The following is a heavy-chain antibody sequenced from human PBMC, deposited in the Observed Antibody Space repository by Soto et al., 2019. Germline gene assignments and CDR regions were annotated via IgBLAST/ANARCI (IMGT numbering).Heavy chain of an antibody. V-gene: IGHV4-59*02. D-gene: IGHD1-26*01. J-gene: IGHJ4*02. CDR2: IYSSGVT. CDR1: GGSVSGYY. CDR3: ARTTHSGYFDY. Sequence: SETLSLTCTVSGGSVSGYYWSWIRQPPGEGLEWIAYIYSSGVTNYKPSLKSRLTVSVDTSKNQFSLKLNSVTAADTAVYYCARTTHSGYFDYWGQGSLVTVS.